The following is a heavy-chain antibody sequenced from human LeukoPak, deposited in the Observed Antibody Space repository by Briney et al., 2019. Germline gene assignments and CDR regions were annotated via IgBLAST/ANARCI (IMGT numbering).Heavy chain of an antibody. CDR1: GFIFSDYY. Sequence: PGRSLRLSCAASGFIFSDYYMSWIRQAPGKGLEWVSYISSSGGTIYYADSVKGRFTISRDNAKNSLYLQMNSLRVEDTAVYYCARDRVTHFDIWGQGTMVTVSS. D-gene: IGHD2-21*02. J-gene: IGHJ3*02. CDR3: ARDRVTHFDI. V-gene: IGHV3-11*01. CDR2: ISSSGGTI.